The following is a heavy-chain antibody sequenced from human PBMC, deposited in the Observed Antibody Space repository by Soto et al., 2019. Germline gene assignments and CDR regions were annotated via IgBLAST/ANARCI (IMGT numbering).Heavy chain of an antibody. CDR1: GGTFSGYY. V-gene: IGHV4-34*01. D-gene: IGHD3-10*01. CDR3: ARGSPHYGSGSYYNAYYYYGMDV. J-gene: IGHJ6*02. Sequence: SDTLSLTWAVYGGTFSGYYWSWIRPPPGKGLEWIGEINHSGSTNYNPSLKSRVTISVDTSKNQFSLKLSSVTAADTAVYYCARGSPHYGSGSYYNAYYYYGMDVWGQGTTVTVFS. CDR2: INHSGST.